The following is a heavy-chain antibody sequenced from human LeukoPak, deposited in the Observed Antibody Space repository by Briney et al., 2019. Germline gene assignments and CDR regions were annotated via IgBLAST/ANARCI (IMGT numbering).Heavy chain of an antibody. D-gene: IGHD3-22*01. J-gene: IGHJ4*02. V-gene: IGHV1-2*02. Sequence: ASVKVSCKASGYTFTDYYLHWVRQAPGQGLEWMGWINPNTGATDYAQNFQGRVAMTRDTSISKAYMDLSRLRSDDTAVYYCARAAFYFDSSGHSPDFDYWGQGTLVTVSS. CDR2: INPNTGAT. CDR3: ARAAFYFDSSGHSPDFDY. CDR1: GYTFTDYY.